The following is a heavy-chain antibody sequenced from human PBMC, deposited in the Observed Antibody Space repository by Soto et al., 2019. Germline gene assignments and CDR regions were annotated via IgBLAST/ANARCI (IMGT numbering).Heavy chain of an antibody. CDR2: ITYDGGST. CDR3: ANGELLNEFDY. CDR1: GFTFSSYA. J-gene: IGHJ4*02. D-gene: IGHD1-7*01. V-gene: IGHV3-23*01. Sequence: PGGSLRLSCAASGFTFSSYAMSWVRQAPGKGLEWVSAITYDGGSTYYADSVKGRFTISRDNSKNTLYLQMNSLRAEDTAVYYCANGELLNEFDYWGQGTLVTVSS.